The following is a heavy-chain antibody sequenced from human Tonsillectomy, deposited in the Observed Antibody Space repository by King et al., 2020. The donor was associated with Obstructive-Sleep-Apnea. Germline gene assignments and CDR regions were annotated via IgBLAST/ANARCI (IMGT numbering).Heavy chain of an antibody. CDR1: GFTVSSNY. V-gene: IGHV3-53*04. CDR3: ARGPGYYDSSGYYYPFDY. D-gene: IGHD3-22*01. J-gene: IGHJ4*02. Sequence: VQLVESGGGLVQPGGSLRLSCAASGFTVSSNYMSWVRQAPGKGLEWVSVIYSGGSTYYADSVKGRFTISRHNSKNTLYLQMNSLRAEVTAVYYCARGPGYYDSSGYYYPFDYWGQGTLVTVSS. CDR2: IYSGGST.